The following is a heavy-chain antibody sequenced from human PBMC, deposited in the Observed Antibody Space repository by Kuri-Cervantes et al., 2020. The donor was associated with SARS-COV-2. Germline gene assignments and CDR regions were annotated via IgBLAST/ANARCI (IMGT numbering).Heavy chain of an antibody. CDR2: ISYDGSNK. D-gene: IGHD5-12*01. CDR3: ASLRGGYGVTYPY. J-gene: IGHJ4*02. CDR1: GFTFSRYA. Sequence: LSLTCAASGFTFSRYAMHWVRQAPGKGLEWVAVISYDGSNKYYADSVKGRFTISRDNSKNTLYLQMNSLRAEDTAVYYCASLRGGYGVTYPYWGQGTLVTVSS. V-gene: IGHV3-30*04.